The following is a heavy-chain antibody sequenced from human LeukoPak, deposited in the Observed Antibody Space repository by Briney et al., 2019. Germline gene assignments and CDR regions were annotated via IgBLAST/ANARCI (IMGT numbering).Heavy chain of an antibody. CDR2: IIPIFGTA. Sequence: SVKVSCKASGGTFSSYAISWVRQAPGQGLEWMGGIIPIFGTANYAQKFQGRVTITADKSTSTAYMELSSLRSEDTAVYYCANLRGPGDAFDIWDQGTMVTVSS. J-gene: IGHJ3*02. V-gene: IGHV1-69*06. CDR3: ANLRGPGDAFDI. CDR1: GGTFSSYA.